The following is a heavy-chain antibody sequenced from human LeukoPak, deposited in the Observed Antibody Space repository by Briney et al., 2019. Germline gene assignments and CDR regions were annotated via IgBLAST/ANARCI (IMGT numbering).Heavy chain of an antibody. CDR1: GYTFTSYF. Sequence: ASVKVSCKASGYTFTSYFMHWVRQAPGQGLEWMGIINPSVGSTTYAQKFQGRLTLTRDTSTSTVYMELSSLRSEDTAVYYCAYTGSSWSGASEYFQHWGQGTLVTVSS. CDR3: AYTGSSWSGASEYFQH. V-gene: IGHV1-46*01. CDR2: INPSVGST. D-gene: IGHD6-13*01. J-gene: IGHJ1*01.